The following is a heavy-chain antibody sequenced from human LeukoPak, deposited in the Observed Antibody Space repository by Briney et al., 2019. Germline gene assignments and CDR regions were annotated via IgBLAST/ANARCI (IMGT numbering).Heavy chain of an antibody. CDR1: GGSISSYY. D-gene: IGHD5-18*01. CDR3: ARGAAGYSYG. Sequence: SETLSLTCTVSGGSISSYYWSWIRQPPGKGLEWIGHIYYSGNTNYNPSLKSRVTISIDTSKNQSSLRLSSVTAAGTAVYYCARGAAGYSYGWGQGTLVTVSS. CDR2: IYYSGNT. J-gene: IGHJ4*02. V-gene: IGHV4-59*01.